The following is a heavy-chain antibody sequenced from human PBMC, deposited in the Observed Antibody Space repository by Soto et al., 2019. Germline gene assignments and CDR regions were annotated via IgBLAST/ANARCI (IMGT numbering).Heavy chain of an antibody. CDR3: ARGRADYPRSTYIAY. Sequence: QVQLQESGPGLVKPSETLSLTCTVSGGSINSGDYYWSWIRQHPEKGLEWIAYIYTSGSTYYNPSLRSRVTISIDTYKNQFSLKLSSVTAADTAVYYCARGRADYPRSTYIAYWGQGTLVTVSS. V-gene: IGHV4-31*02. CDR2: IYTSGST. CDR1: GGSINSGDYY. D-gene: IGHD2-15*01. J-gene: IGHJ4*02.